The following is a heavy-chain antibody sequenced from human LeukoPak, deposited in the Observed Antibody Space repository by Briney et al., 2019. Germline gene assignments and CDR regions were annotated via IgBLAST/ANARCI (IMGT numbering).Heavy chain of an antibody. CDR1: GGTFSSYA. Sequence: ASVKVSCKASGGTFSSYAISWVRQAPGQGLEWMGRIIPILGIANYAQKFQGRVTITADKSTSTAYMELSSLRSEDTAVYYCARGYDSSEGRTAYWGQGTLVTVSS. CDR3: ARGYDSSEGRTAY. V-gene: IGHV1-69*04. J-gene: IGHJ4*02. D-gene: IGHD3-22*01. CDR2: IIPILGIA.